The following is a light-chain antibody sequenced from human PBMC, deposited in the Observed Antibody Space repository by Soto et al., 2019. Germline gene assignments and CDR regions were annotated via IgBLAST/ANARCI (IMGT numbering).Light chain of an antibody. V-gene: IGKV1-17*01. CDR3: LQHNSYPRT. J-gene: IGKJ1*01. CDR2: PAS. CDR1: QGIRNA. Sequence: IQMTQSPSSLSASVGYRFTITCRASQGIRNALGWYQQKXGKAPKRLIYPASSLQSGVPSRYRGSGSGTEFTLTISSLQPEDFATYYCLQHNSYPRTFGQGTKVDIK.